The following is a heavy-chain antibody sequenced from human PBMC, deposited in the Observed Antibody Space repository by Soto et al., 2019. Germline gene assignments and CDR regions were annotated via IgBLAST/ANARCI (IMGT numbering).Heavy chain of an antibody. CDR2: ISASGATT. D-gene: IGHD6-19*01. J-gene: IGHJ4*02. CDR3: AKGWQVRGGQFDY. CDR1: GFTFSNYV. V-gene: IGHV3-23*01. Sequence: EVQLLESGGNLVQPGGSLRLSCVGSGFTFSNYVMSWFRQAPGKGLEWVSGISASGATTYSADFVKGRFTISRDNSKNTLFLQMNSLRADDTAVYYCAKGWQVRGGQFDYWVQGTLVSVSS.